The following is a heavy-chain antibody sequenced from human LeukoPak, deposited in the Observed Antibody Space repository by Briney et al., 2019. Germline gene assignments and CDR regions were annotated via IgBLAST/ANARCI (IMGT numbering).Heavy chain of an antibody. V-gene: IGHV3-23*01. CDR1: GFIFSNYG. J-gene: IGHJ4*02. Sequence: GGSLRLSCTASGFIFSNYGMNWVRQAPGKGLEWISYIRGNSETIHYADSVKGRFTISRDNSKNTLYLQMNSLRAEDTAVYYCAKANVAAAGTGYFNFDYWGQGTLVTVSS. CDR3: AKANVAAAGTGYFNFDY. D-gene: IGHD6-13*01. CDR2: IRGNSETI.